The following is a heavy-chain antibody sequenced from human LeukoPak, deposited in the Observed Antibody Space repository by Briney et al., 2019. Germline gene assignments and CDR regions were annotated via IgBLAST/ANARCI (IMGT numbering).Heavy chain of an antibody. CDR1: GGSFSGDY. D-gene: IGHD3-10*01. V-gene: IGHV4-34*01. Sequence: SETLSLTCVVYGGSFSGDYWSWIRQPPGRGLEWIGEINHSGRTNYNPSLKSRVTISVDTSKNQFSLKMSSVTAADTAVYYCAREGFGELSHFDYWGQGTLVTVSS. J-gene: IGHJ4*01. CDR3: AREGFGELSHFDY. CDR2: INHSGRT.